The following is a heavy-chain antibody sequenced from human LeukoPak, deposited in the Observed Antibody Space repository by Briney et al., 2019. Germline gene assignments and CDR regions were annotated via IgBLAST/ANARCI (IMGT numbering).Heavy chain of an antibody. V-gene: IGHV4-34*01. Sequence: SETLSLTCAVYGGSFSGYYWSWIRQPPGKGLEWIGEINHSGSTNYNPSLKSRVTISVDTSKNQFSLRLNSVTAADTAMYYCAKSGGYGLIDYWGQGTLVTVSS. CDR2: INHSGST. J-gene: IGHJ4*02. CDR3: AKSGGYGLIDY. D-gene: IGHD1-26*01. CDR1: GGSFSGYY.